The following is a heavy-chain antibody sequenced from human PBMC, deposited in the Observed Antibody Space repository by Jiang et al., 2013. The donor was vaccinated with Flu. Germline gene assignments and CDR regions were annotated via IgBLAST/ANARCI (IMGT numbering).Heavy chain of an antibody. D-gene: IGHD3-22*01. J-gene: IGHJ3*02. CDR1: GLSLSNARMG. V-gene: IGHV2-26*01. Sequence: KPTQTLTLTCIVSGLSLSNARMGVSWIRQPPGKALEWLAHIFSNDAKSYSTSLKSRLTVSKDTSKSQVVLTMTNMDPVDTATYYCTRIIDSTGYYYSDAFDIWGQGTLVTVSS. CDR3: TRIIDSTGYYYSDAFDI. CDR2: IFSNDAK.